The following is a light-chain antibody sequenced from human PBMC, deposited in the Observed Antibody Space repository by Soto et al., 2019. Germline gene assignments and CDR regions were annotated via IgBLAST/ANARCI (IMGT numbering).Light chain of an antibody. Sequence: ENVLTQSPGTLSLSPGERATLSCRATQSVSSGYLAWYPQKPGQAPRLLIYGASSRATGIPDRLSGSGSGTDFSLTISRLEPEDFAVYYCQQYGSSRKTFRQWTK. J-gene: IGKJ1*01. CDR3: QQYGSSRKT. CDR2: GAS. V-gene: IGKV3-20*01. CDR1: QSVSSGY.